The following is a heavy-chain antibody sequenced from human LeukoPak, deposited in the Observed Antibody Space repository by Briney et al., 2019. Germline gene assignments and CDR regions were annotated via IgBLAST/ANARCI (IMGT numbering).Heavy chain of an antibody. J-gene: IGHJ4*02. D-gene: IGHD3-16*01. CDR1: GFTVSSNS. Sequence: GGSLRLSCTVSGFTVSSNSMSWVRQAPGKGLEWVSGISGSGDSTYYADSVKGRFTVSRDNSKNTLYLQMNSLTAADTAVYFCAKALGDWPTTLDYWGRGTLVTVSS. V-gene: IGHV3-23*01. CDR2: ISGSGDST. CDR3: AKALGDWPTTLDY.